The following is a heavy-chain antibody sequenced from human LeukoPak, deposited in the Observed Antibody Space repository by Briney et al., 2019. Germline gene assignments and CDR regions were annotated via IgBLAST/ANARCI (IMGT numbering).Heavy chain of an antibody. J-gene: IGHJ4*02. CDR3: ARRGSYYGDSMDY. D-gene: IGHD1-26*01. CDR1: GFTFSSYA. V-gene: IGHV3-64*01. CDR2: ISSNGGST. Sequence: PGGSLRLSCAASGFTFSSYAMHWVRQAPGKALEYFSAISSNGGSTYYANSMKGRFTISRANSKNTLYLHMGSLRVEDMAVYYCARRGSYYGDSMDYWGQGTLVTVSS.